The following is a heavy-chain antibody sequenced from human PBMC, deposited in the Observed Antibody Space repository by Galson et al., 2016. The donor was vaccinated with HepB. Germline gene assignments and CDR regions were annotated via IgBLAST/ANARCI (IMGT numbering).Heavy chain of an antibody. Sequence: SLRLSCAASGFTFNRNAMSWVRQAPGKRLEWVSAINSDGGTYYADSVKGRFTISRDNSKNTLYLQMNSLRAEDTALYYCARFAVATWIQTWLGYYFESWGQGTLVTVSS. CDR1: GFTFNRNA. D-gene: IGHD5-18*01. V-gene: IGHV3-23*01. CDR3: ARFAVATWIQTWLGYYFES. J-gene: IGHJ4*02. CDR2: INSDGGT.